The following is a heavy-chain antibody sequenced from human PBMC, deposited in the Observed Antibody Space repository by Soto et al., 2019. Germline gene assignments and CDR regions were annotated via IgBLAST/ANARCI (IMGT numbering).Heavy chain of an antibody. CDR3: ARGDYFDRRFDY. J-gene: IGHJ4*02. D-gene: IGHD3-22*01. V-gene: IGHV3-7*03. CDR2: IEQDESEK. CDR1: GFTFSSYW. Sequence: GGSLRLSCATSGFTFSSYWMSWVRQPPGKGLEWVATIEQDESEKYYVDSVKGRFTVSRDNAKNSLYLQMNTLRAEDTAVYYCARGDYFDRRFDYWGQGALVTVSS.